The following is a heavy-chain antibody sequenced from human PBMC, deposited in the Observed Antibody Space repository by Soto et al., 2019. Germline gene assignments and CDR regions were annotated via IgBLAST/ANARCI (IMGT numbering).Heavy chain of an antibody. V-gene: IGHV3-21*01. CDR2: ISSSSSYI. J-gene: IGHJ5*02. CDR1: GFTFSSYS. D-gene: IGHD6-13*01. CDR3: ARDSNLYSSSWYGNWFDP. Sequence: PGGSLRLSCAASGFTFSSYSMNWVRQAPGKGLEWVSSISSSSSYIYYADSVKGRFTISRDNAKNSLYLQMNSLRAEDTAVYYCARDSNLYSSSWYGNWFDPWGQGTLVTVSS.